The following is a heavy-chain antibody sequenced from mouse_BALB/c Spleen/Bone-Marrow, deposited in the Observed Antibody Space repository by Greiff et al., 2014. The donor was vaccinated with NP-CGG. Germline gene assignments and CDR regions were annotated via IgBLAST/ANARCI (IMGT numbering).Heavy chain of an antibody. D-gene: IGHD1-1*01. CDR2: IYPGDGDT. CDR3: AREDSYSWFAY. V-gene: IGHV1-87*01. J-gene: IGHJ3*01. Sequence: QVQLQQSGAELARPGASVKLSCKASGYTFTSYWMQWVKQRPGQGLEWIGAIYPGDGDTRYTQKFKGKATLTADKSSSTAYMQRSSLASEDSAVYYCAREDSYSWFAYWGQGTLVTVSA. CDR1: GYTFTSYW.